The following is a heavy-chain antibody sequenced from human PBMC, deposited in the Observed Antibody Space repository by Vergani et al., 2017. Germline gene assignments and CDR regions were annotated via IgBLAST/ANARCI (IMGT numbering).Heavy chain of an antibody. Sequence: EVQLVESGGGLVQPGGSLRLSCAASGFTFSSYWMSWVRQAPGKGLEWVANIKQDGSEKYYVDSVKGRFTISRDNAKNSLYLQMNSLRAEDTAVYYCARDRDFWSDADAFDIWGQGTMVTVSS. V-gene: IGHV3-7*01. CDR1: GFTFSSYW. CDR2: IKQDGSEK. D-gene: IGHD3-3*01. J-gene: IGHJ3*02. CDR3: ARDRDFWSDADAFDI.